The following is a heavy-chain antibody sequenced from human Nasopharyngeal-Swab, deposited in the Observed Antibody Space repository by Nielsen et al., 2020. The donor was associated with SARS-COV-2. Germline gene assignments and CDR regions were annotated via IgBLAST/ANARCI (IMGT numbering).Heavy chain of an antibody. Sequence: GGSLRLCCAASGFTFSSYWMSWVRQAPGKGLEWVANIKQDGSEKYYVDSVKGRFTISRDNAKNSLYLQMNSLRAEDTAVYYCAKDREATYYYGSGSFAYWGQGTLVTVSS. CDR2: IKQDGSEK. J-gene: IGHJ4*02. D-gene: IGHD3-10*01. CDR1: GFTFSSYW. V-gene: IGHV3-7*05. CDR3: AKDREATYYYGSGSFAY.